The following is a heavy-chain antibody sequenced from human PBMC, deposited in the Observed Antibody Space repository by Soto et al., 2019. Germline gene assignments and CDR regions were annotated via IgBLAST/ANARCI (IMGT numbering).Heavy chain of an antibody. J-gene: IGHJ5*02. CDR2: ISAYNGNT. CDR3: ARGSVVAVNWFDP. V-gene: IGHV1-18*01. Sequence: ASVKASCKASWYTFTSYGISWVRQAPGQGLEWMGLISAYNGNTNYAQKLQGRATMTADTSTSTAYMELRSMRSDDTAVYYCARGSVVAVNWFDPWGQGTLVTVSS. D-gene: IGHD2-15*01. CDR1: WYTFTSYG.